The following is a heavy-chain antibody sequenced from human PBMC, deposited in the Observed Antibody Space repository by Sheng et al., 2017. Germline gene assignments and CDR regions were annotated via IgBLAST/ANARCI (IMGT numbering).Heavy chain of an antibody. D-gene: IGHD3-10*01. V-gene: IGHV1-69*05. J-gene: IGHJ6*03. CDR3: ARGINYYGSGSYAYYYYYMDV. CDR2: IIPIFGTA. Sequence: QVQLVQSGAEVKKPGSSVKVSCKASGGTFSSYAISWVRQAPGQGLEWMGGIIPIFGTANYAQKFQGRVTITTDESTSTAYMELSSLRSEDTAVYYCARGINYYGSGSYAYYYYYMDVWGKGTTVTVSS. CDR1: GGTFSSYA.